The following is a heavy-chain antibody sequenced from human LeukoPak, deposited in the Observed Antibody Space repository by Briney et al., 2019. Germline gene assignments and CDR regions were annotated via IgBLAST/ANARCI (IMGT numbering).Heavy chain of an antibody. V-gene: IGHV3-74*01. CDR3: ARSLGYSSGG. CDR2: ISTDGTTT. Sequence: GGSLRLSCAASGFPFRSHWMHWVRQVPGKGLVWVSHISTDGTTTNYADSVKGRFTISRDNAKDTLYLQLNSLRAEDTAIYYCARSLGYSSGGWGQGTLVTVSS. D-gene: IGHD2-15*01. CDR1: GFPFRSHW. J-gene: IGHJ4*02.